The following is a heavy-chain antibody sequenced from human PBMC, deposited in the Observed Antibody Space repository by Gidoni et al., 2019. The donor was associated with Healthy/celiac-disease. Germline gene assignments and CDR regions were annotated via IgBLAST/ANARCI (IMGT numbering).Heavy chain of an antibody. J-gene: IGHJ4*02. CDR1: GFTFSSYA. CDR3: ARVGRSGSYYFDY. CDR2: ISYDGSNK. Sequence: QVQLVESGGGVVQPGRSLRLSFAASGFTFSSYAMHWVRQAPGKGLEWVAVISYDGSNKYYADSVKGRFTISRDNSKNTLYLQMNSLRAEDTAVYYCARVGRSGSYYFDYWGQGTLVTVSS. D-gene: IGHD1-26*01. V-gene: IGHV3-30*04.